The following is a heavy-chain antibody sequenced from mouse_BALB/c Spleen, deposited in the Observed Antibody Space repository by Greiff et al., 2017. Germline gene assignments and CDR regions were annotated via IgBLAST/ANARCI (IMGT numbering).Heavy chain of an antibody. Sequence: DVKLVESGGGLVKPGGSLKLSCAASGFTFSSYAMSWVRQTPEKRLEWVASISSGGSTYYPDSVKGRFTISRDNARNILYLQMSSLRSEDTAMYYCARDYGNFSWFAYWGQGTLVTVSA. CDR2: ISSGGST. J-gene: IGHJ3*01. CDR1: GFTFSSYA. CDR3: ARDYGNFSWFAY. V-gene: IGHV5-6-5*01. D-gene: IGHD2-1*01.